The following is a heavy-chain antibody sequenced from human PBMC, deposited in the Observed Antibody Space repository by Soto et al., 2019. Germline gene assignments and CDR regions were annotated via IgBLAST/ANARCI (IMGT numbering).Heavy chain of an antibody. J-gene: IGHJ5*02. Sequence: RRLSCAASGFTFSSYAMSWVRQAPGKGLEWVSAISGSGGSTYYAYSVKGRFTISRDNSKNTLYLQMNSLRAEDTAVYYCAKVGSSGWYHYRFDHWGQGTLVTVSS. V-gene: IGHV3-23*01. D-gene: IGHD6-19*01. CDR2: ISGSGGST. CDR3: AKVGSSGWYHYRFDH. CDR1: GFTFSSYA.